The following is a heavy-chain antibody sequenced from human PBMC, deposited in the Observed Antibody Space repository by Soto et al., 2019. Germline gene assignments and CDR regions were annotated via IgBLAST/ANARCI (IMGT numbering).Heavy chain of an antibody. CDR1: GLTFEDYA. J-gene: IGHJ5*02. Sequence: EVQLVESGGGLVQPGRSLRLSCEASGLTFEDYAMHWIRQAPGKGLEWVAGINWNSGSTGYADSVKGRFTISRDNVNNSLHLEMSTLKAEDTAMYYCARGRGALTVISNWFDPWGQGTLGTVSS. D-gene: IGHD2-21*01. CDR2: INWNSGST. CDR3: ARGRGALTVISNWFDP. V-gene: IGHV3-9*01.